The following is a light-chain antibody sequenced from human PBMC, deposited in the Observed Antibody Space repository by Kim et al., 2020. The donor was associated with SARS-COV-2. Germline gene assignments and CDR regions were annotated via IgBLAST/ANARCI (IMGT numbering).Light chain of an antibody. CDR2: GVF. CDR3: QQYDSSRT. Sequence: EIVLTQSPGTLSLSPGERATLSCRASQSVSSNYLAWYQQKPGQAPRLLMYGVFSRATGIPDRFSGSGSGTDFTLTISRLESEDFAVYYCQQYDSSRTFGQGTKVDIK. J-gene: IGKJ1*01. V-gene: IGKV3-20*01. CDR1: QSVSSNY.